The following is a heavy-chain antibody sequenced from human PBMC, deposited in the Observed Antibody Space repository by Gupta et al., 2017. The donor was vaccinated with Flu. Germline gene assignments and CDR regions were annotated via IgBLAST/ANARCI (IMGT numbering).Heavy chain of an antibody. V-gene: IGHV4-34*01. CDR1: GGSFSGYY. CDR2: INHSGST. J-gene: IGHJ6*02. CDR3: ARGKRGMDV. Sequence: QVQLQQWGAGLLKPSETLSLTCAGYGGSFSGYYWSWIRQPPGKGLEWIGEINHSGSTNYNPSLKSRVTISVDTSKNQFSLKLSSVTAADTAVYYCARGKRGMDVWGQGTKGTVSS.